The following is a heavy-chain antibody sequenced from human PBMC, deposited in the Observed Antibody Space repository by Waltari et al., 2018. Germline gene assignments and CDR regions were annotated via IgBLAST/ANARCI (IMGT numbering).Heavy chain of an antibody. V-gene: IGHV3-53*01. CDR1: GFTVDSDY. CDR3: ARGGGFNFVLFEY. D-gene: IGHD5-12*01. CDR2: MYRGGST. Sequence: EVRLVESGGGLVQPGESLRVSCAASGFTVDSDYLSWVRQAPGRGLEWVSVMYRGGSTYCADSVKGRFTVSRDTSKNTFYLQMTNLRVEDTAVYFCARGGGFNFVLFEYWGQGTLVSVSS. J-gene: IGHJ4*02.